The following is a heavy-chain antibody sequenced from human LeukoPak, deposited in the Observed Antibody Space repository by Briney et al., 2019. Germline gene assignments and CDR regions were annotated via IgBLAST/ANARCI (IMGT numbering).Heavy chain of an antibody. J-gene: IGHJ5*02. CDR1: GYTFTSYG. Sequence: ASVKVSCKASGYTFTSYGIIWVRQAPGQGLEYMGWISAYNGNTHYARKFQGRVTMSTDTATSTAYMELRSLTSDDTAVYYCARVELRWSGQLLFGKKNWFDPWGQGTVVTVSS. D-gene: IGHD3-10*01. CDR3: ARVELRWSGQLLFGKKNWFDP. CDR2: ISAYNGNT. V-gene: IGHV1-18*01.